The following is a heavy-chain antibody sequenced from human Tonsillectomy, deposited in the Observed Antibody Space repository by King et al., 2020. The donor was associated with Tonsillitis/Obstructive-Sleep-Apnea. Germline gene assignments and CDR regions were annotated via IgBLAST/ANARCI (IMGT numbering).Heavy chain of an antibody. CDR2: ISWNSGST. CDR1: GFNFDEYA. CDR3: AKDIGSGSYRHDAFDI. V-gene: IGHV3-9*01. Sequence: DVQLVESGGGLVQPGRTLRLSCAASGFNFDEYAMHWVRQAPGKGLEWVSGISWNSGSTGYVDSVKGRFTISRDNAKNSLYLQMNCLRAEDTALYYCAKDIGSGSYRHDAFDIWGQGTMVTVSS. J-gene: IGHJ3*02. D-gene: IGHD3-10*01.